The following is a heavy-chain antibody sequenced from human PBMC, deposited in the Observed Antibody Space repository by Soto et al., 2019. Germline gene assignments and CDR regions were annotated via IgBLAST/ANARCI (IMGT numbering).Heavy chain of an antibody. CDR1: GFTFSNAW. Sequence: PGGSLRLSCAASGFTFSNAWMNWVRQAPGKGLEWVGRIKSKTDGGTTDYAAPVKGRITISRDDSKNTLYLQMNSLKTEDTAVYYCTTEINYYDSSGYHSIDYWGQGTLVTVSS. J-gene: IGHJ4*02. V-gene: IGHV3-15*07. CDR2: IKSKTDGGTT. D-gene: IGHD3-22*01. CDR3: TTEINYYDSSGYHSIDY.